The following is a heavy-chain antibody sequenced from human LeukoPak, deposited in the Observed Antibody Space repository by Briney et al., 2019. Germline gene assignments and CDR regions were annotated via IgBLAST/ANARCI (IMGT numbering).Heavy chain of an antibody. J-gene: IGHJ4*02. CDR3: ARDLASTPYWELDY. CDR1: GYTFTAYY. CDR2: INPNSGDT. V-gene: IGHV1-2*06. Sequence: ASVKVSCKASGYTFTAYYIRWVRRAPGQGLEWMGRINPNSGDTDYAQEFQGRVTMTRDTSITTAQMELTRLRSDDTAVYYCARDLASTPYWELDYWGQGTLLTVSS. D-gene: IGHD1-26*01.